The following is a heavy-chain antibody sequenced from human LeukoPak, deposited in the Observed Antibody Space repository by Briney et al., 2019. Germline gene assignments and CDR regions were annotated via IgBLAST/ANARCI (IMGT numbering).Heavy chain of an antibody. Sequence: SETLSLTCTVSGGSISSSSYYWGWIRQPPGKGLEWIGSIYHSGSTYYNPSLKSRVTISVDTSKNQFSLKLSSVTAADTAVYYCARDAIVGATFVAFDIWGQGTMVTVSS. CDR1: GGSISSSSYY. CDR2: IYHSGST. D-gene: IGHD1-26*01. J-gene: IGHJ3*02. V-gene: IGHV4-39*07. CDR3: ARDAIVGATFVAFDI.